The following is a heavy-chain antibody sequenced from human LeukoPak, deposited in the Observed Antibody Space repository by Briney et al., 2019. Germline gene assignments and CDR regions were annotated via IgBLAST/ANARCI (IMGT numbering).Heavy chain of an antibody. Sequence: ASVKVSCKTSGYSKNFYGITWVRQVAGQGLEWMGWISAYNGNTNYAQKLQGRVTMTTDTSTSTAYMELRSLRSDDTAVYYCARGTYYYGSGTGTAYYYYYYMDVWGKGTTVTISS. V-gene: IGHV1-18*01. D-gene: IGHD3-10*01. CDR2: ISAYNGNT. J-gene: IGHJ6*03. CDR3: ARGTYYYGSGTGTAYYYYYYMDV. CDR1: GYSKNFYG.